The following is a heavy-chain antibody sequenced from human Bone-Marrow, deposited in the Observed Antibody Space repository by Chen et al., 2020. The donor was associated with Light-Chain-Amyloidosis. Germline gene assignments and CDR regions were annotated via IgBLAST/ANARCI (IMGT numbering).Heavy chain of an antibody. Sequence: QLQLQESGPGLVKPSQTLSLTCSVSGCPISSGGYYLSWIREHPGKGLEWIGYIYYTGSTYYKPSLRGRVTMSVDTSKNQFSLRVNSVTAADTAIYYCARLDYGGSTRYYYGMDVWGQGTTVTVSS. V-gene: IGHV4-31*03. CDR3: ARLDYGGSTRYYYGMDV. CDR1: GCPISSGGYY. CDR2: IYYTGST. D-gene: IGHD4-17*01. J-gene: IGHJ6*02.